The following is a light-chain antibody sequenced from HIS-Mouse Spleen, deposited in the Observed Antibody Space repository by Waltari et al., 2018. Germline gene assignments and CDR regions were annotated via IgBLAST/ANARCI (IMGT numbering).Light chain of an antibody. CDR1: SSNIGAGYD. CDR3: QSYDSSLSGSV. V-gene: IGLV1-40*01. CDR2: GNS. J-gene: IGLJ3*02. Sequence: QSVLTQPPSVSGAPGPRVTISCTGSSSNIGAGYDVHWYQQLPGTAPKLLIYGNSNRPGGVPERFSGSKSGTSASLAITGLQAEDEADYYCQSYDSSLSGSVFGGGTKLTVL.